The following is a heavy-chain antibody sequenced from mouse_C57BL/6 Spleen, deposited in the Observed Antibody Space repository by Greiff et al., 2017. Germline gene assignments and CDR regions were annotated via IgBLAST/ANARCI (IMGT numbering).Heavy chain of an antibody. CDR3: TRDYGSSYGAMDY. CDR2: IDPENGDT. V-gene: IGHV14-4*01. J-gene: IGHJ4*01. D-gene: IGHD1-1*01. Sequence: EVKLVESGAELVRPGASVKLSCTASGFNIKDDYMHWVKQRPEQGLEWIGWIDPENGDTEYASKFQGKATITADTSSNTAYLQLSSLTSEDTAVYYCTRDYGSSYGAMDYWGQGTSVTVSS. CDR1: GFNIKDDY.